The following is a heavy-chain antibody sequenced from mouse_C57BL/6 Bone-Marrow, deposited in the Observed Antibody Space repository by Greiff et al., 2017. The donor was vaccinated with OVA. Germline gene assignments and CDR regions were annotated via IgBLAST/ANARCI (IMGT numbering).Heavy chain of an antibody. CDR2: IRSKSNNYAT. J-gene: IGHJ3*01. CDR3: VRHYGDYDGAWFAY. Sequence: GGGLVQPKGSLKLSCAASGFSFNTYDMNWVRQAPGKGLEWVARIRSKSNNYATYYADSVKDRFTISRDDSESMLYLQMNNLKTEDTAMYYCVRHYGDYDGAWFAYWGQGTLVTVSA. CDR1: GFSFNTYD. V-gene: IGHV10-1*01. D-gene: IGHD2-4*01.